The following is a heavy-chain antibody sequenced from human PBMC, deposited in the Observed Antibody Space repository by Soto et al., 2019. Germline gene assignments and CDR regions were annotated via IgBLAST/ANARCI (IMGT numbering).Heavy chain of an antibody. CDR3: ERGYDSSSWYSNYWFDP. J-gene: IGHJ5*02. Sequence: QVQLVQSGAEVKKPGSSVKVSCKASGGTFSSYAISWVRQAPGQGLEWMGGIIPIFGTANYAQKFQGRVTITADESTSTAYMEMGSLISEDTAVYYCERGYDSSSWYSNYWFDPLGQGTLVTVSS. CDR2: IIPIFGTA. CDR1: GGTFSSYA. V-gene: IGHV1-69*01. D-gene: IGHD6-13*01.